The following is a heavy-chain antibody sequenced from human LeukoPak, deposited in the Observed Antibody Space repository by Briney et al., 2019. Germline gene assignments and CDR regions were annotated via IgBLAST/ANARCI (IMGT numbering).Heavy chain of an antibody. J-gene: IGHJ2*01. Sequence: GGSLRLSCAASGFTFRIYAMNWVRQAPGKGLEWVSSIRGIDGSTYYADSVKGRFTISRDNSKNTVYLQMNSLRAEDTAVYFCAKDPRVGMAGSWYFDLWGRGTLVTVSS. CDR1: GFTFRIYA. CDR2: IRGIDGST. CDR3: AKDPRVGMAGSWYFDL. D-gene: IGHD6-19*01. V-gene: IGHV3-23*01.